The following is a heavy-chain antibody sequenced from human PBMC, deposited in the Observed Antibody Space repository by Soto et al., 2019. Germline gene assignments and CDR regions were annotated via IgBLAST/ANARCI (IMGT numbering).Heavy chain of an antibody. V-gene: IGHV3-48*03. Sequence: PGGSLRLSCAASGFTFSSYEMNWFRQAPGKGLEWVSDITSTGSTRYYADSVKGRFTISRDNAKNSLYLQMNSLRAEDTAVYYCARGYCTSSACHWNFDYWGQGTLVTVYS. J-gene: IGHJ4*02. D-gene: IGHD2-8*02. CDR1: GFTFSSYE. CDR3: ARGYCTSSACHWNFDY. CDR2: ITSTGSTR.